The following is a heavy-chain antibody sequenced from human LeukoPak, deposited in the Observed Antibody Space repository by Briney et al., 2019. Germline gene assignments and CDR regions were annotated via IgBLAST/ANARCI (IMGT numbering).Heavy chain of an antibody. J-gene: IGHJ4*02. D-gene: IGHD5-24*01. CDR3: AREGDGYNSFDY. Sequence: PSETLSLTCTVSGGSISSYYWSWIRQPPGEGLEWIGYIYYSGNTYYNPSLKSRVSISLDTSKNHFSLKLSSVTAADTAVYYCAREGDGYNSFDYWGQGTLVTVSS. CDR1: GGSISSYY. V-gene: IGHV4-59*06. CDR2: IYYSGNT.